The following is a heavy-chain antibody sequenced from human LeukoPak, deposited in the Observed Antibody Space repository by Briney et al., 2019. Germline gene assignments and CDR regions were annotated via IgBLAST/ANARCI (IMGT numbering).Heavy chain of an antibody. CDR2: IYSSGRT. Sequence: SETESLTCTVSGGSISRSGSYWGWIRQPPGKGLEWIGIIYSSGRTSYNPSLKSRITISVDTSKNQFSLKLSSVTAADTALYYCASYRSGSVFDYWGQGTLVTVSS. J-gene: IGHJ4*02. D-gene: IGHD4-11*01. CDR1: GGSISRSGSY. V-gene: IGHV4-39*01. CDR3: ASYRSGSVFDY.